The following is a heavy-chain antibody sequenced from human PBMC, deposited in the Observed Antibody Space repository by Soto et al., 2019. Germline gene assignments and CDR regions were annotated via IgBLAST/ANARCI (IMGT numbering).Heavy chain of an antibody. CDR3: ARKAWVRFDY. D-gene: IGHD7-27*01. Sequence: XETLSLTCAVSGDSISSSVWWTWVRQPPGKGLEWIGEVFHTGDTYFNPSLRSRVAMSVDKSTNEFSLKVTSVTAADTAIYYCARKAWVRFDYWGQGALVTVSS. J-gene: IGHJ4*02. CDR1: GDSISSSVW. V-gene: IGHV4-4*02. CDR2: VFHTGDT.